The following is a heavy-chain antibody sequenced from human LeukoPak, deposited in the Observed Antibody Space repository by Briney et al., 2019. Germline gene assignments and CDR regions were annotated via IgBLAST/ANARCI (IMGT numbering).Heavy chain of an antibody. CDR3: ARDRSGWVDY. J-gene: IGHJ4*02. Sequence: GGSLRLSCTASGFTFSSYAMHWVRQAPGKGLEWVAVILYDGSNKYYADSVKGRFTISRDNSKNTLYLQMNSLRAEDTAVYYCARDRSGWVDYWGQGTLVTVSS. CDR2: ILYDGSNK. CDR1: GFTFSSYA. D-gene: IGHD6-19*01. V-gene: IGHV3-30*04.